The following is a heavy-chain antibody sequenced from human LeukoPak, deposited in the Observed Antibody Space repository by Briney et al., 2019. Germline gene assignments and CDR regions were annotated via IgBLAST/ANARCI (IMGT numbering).Heavy chain of an antibody. V-gene: IGHV5-51*01. D-gene: IGHD6-19*01. CDR3: ARRAVAGGSRVGAFDI. J-gene: IGHJ3*02. CDR2: IYPGDSDT. Sequence: GESLKISCKGSGYSFTSYWIGWVRQMPGKGLEWMGIIYPGDSDTRYSPSFQGQVTISADKSISTAYLQWSSLKASDTAMYYCARRAVAGGSRVGAFDIWGQGTMVTVSS. CDR1: GYSFTSYW.